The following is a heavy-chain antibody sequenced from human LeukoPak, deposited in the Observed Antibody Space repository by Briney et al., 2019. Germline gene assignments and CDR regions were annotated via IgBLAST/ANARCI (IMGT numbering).Heavy chain of an antibody. Sequence: ASVKVSCKASGGTFSSYAISWVRQAPGQGLEWMGRIIPILGIANYAQKFQGRVTITADKSTSTAYMELSSLRSEDTAVYYCARGGGAVVVRPSSPGYNWFDPWGQGTLVTVSS. CDR1: GGTFSSYA. J-gene: IGHJ5*02. V-gene: IGHV1-69*04. CDR2: IIPILGIA. D-gene: IGHD3-16*01. CDR3: ARGGGAVVVRPSSPGYNWFDP.